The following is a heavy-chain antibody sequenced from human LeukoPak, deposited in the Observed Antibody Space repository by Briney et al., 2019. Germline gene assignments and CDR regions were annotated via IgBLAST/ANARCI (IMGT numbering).Heavy chain of an antibody. J-gene: IGHJ4*02. CDR2: ISAYNGDT. D-gene: IGHD2-15*01. Sequence: ASVKVSRMPSVYTFTTYGISWVRQAPGQGREWMGWISAYNGDTNYAHNHQCRVNMTTQESTSIAYMDLRCLRSDDTAVYYCAKFWSGGSCHLPGADFDYWGQGNLVTVSS. CDR3: AKFWSGGSCHLPGADFDY. CDR1: VYTFTTYG. V-gene: IGHV1-18*01.